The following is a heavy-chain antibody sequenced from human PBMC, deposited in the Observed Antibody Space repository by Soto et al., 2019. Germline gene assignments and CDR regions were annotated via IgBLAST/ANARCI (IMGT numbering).Heavy chain of an antibody. V-gene: IGHV1-2*02. Sequence: AASVKVSCKASGYTFTGYYMHWVRQAPGQGLEWMGWINPNSGGTNYAQKFQGRVTMTRDTSISTAYMELSRLRSDDTAVYYCASSRGLWFGDAFDYWGQGTLVTVSS. CDR1: GYTFTGYY. CDR2: INPNSGGT. CDR3: ASSRGLWFGDAFDY. J-gene: IGHJ4*02. D-gene: IGHD3-10*01.